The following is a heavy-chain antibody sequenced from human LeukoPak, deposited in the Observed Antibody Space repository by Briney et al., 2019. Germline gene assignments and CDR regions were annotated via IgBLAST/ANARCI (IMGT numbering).Heavy chain of an antibody. CDR3: ARGKMISLLRGELFYYYGMDA. D-gene: IGHD3-10*01. CDR1: GSTFSSFA. Sequence: GGSLRLSCVASGSTFSSFALHWVRQAPGKGLEFVSTLGNKGETTLYANSVKGRFTISRDNSRNTLYLQMGSLRAEDMAVYYCARGKMISLLRGELFYYYGMDAWGQGTTVTVSS. J-gene: IGHJ6*02. V-gene: IGHV3-64*01. CDR2: LGNKGETT.